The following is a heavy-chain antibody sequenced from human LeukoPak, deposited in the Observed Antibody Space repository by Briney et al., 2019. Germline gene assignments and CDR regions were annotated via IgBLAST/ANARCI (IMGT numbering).Heavy chain of an antibody. CDR1: GDSISSSSYY. CDR3: ARGAAAGKPY. J-gene: IGHJ4*02. D-gene: IGHD6-13*01. Sequence: ETLSLTCTVSGDSISSSSYYWGWVRQAPGKGLEWVSSISSSINYIYYADSVKGRFTISRDNAKNSLYLQMNSLRAEDTAVYYCARGAAAGKPYWGQGTLVTVSS. V-gene: IGHV3-21*01. CDR2: ISSSINYI.